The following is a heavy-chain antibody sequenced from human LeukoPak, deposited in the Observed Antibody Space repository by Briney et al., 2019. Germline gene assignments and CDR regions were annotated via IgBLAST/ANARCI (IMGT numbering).Heavy chain of an antibody. D-gene: IGHD3-10*01. V-gene: IGHV3-7*01. CDR3: AKEGAFPIITYDS. Sequence: PGGSLRLSCAASGFTFSGFWMNWVRQAPGKGLEWVANINQDGTEKHFVDSVKGRFTISRDNPKSSVYLQMNSLRAQDTAVYYCAKEGAFPIITYDSWGQGTLVTVSS. J-gene: IGHJ5*01. CDR2: INQDGTEK. CDR1: GFTFSGFW.